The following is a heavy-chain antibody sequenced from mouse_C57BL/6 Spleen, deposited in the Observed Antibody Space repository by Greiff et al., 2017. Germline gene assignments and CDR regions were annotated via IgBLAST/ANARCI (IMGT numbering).Heavy chain of an antibody. Sequence: VQLQQPGAELVKPGASVKLSCKASGYTFTSYWMHWVKQRPGQGLEWIGMIHPNSGSTNYNEKFKSKATLTVDKSSSTAYMQLSSLTSEDSAVYYCARYYSNPYYYAMDYWGQGTSVTVSS. CDR2: IHPNSGST. D-gene: IGHD2-5*01. V-gene: IGHV1-64*01. CDR1: GYTFTSYW. CDR3: ARYYSNPYYYAMDY. J-gene: IGHJ4*01.